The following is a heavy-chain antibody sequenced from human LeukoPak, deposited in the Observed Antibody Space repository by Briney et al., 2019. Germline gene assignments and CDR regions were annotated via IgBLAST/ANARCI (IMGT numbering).Heavy chain of an antibody. CDR3: AREGEYSSSTFDY. Sequence: PSETLSLTCTVSGGSISSGSYYWRWIRQPAGKGLEWIGRIYTSGSTNYNPSLKSRVTISVDTSKNQFSLKLSSVTAADTAVYYCAREGEYSSSTFDYWGQGTLVTVSS. CDR1: GGSISSGSYY. D-gene: IGHD6-6*01. V-gene: IGHV4-61*02. J-gene: IGHJ4*02. CDR2: IYTSGST.